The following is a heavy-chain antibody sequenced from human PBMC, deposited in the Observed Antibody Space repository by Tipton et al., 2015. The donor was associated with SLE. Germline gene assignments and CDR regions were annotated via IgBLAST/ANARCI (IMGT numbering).Heavy chain of an antibody. CDR2: IYYSGST. V-gene: IGHV4-39*07. CDR3: ASRASSSWYLDYYYMDV. J-gene: IGHJ6*03. D-gene: IGHD6-13*01. CDR1: GGSISSSSYY. Sequence: TLSLTCTVSGGSISSSSYYWGWIRQPPGKGLEWIGSIYYSGSTNYNPSLKSRVTISVDTSKNQFSLKLSSVTAADTAVYYCASRASSSWYLDYYYMDVWGKGTTVTVSS.